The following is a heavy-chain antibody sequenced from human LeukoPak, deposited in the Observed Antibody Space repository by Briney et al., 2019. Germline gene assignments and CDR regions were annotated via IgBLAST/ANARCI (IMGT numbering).Heavy chain of an antibody. Sequence: KPSETLSLTCAVSGYSISSGYYWGWIRQPPGKGLEWIGSIYHSGSTYYNPSLKSRVTIFVDTSKNQFSLKLSSVTAADTAVYYCARHNVAATLFDYWGQGTLVTVSS. CDR3: ARHNVAATLFDY. CDR2: IYHSGST. V-gene: IGHV4-38-2*01. D-gene: IGHD2-15*01. CDR1: GYSISSGYY. J-gene: IGHJ4*02.